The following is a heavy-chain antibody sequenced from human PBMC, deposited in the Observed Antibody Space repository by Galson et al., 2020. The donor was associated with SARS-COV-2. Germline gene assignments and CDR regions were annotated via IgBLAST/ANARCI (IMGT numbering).Heavy chain of an antibody. D-gene: IGHD2-2*01. CDR2: IYLGGFH. Sequence: SETLSLTCDVSGASISNHNWWSWVRQAPGKGLEWIGEIYLGGFHNYSPSLRGRVSISIDKSSNHLSLRLTSLTAADTAMYYCARIELGHCRSWCAFDTWGQGTMVTVSS. CDR3: ARIELGHCRSWCAFDT. CDR1: GASISNHNW. V-gene: IGHV4-4*02. J-gene: IGHJ3*02.